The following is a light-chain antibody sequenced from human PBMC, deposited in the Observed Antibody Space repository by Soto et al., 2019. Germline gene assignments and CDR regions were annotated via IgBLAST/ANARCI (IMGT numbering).Light chain of an antibody. CDR1: QSISSK. Sequence: EIVMTQSPATLSVSPGEGATLSCRASQSISSKLAWYQQKPGQAPRLLIYGASTRATGVPARFSGSGSGTEFTLTISSLQSEDLAVYYWQHYNYWRCTFGQGTKVEIK. CDR3: QHYNYWRCT. V-gene: IGKV3-15*01. J-gene: IGKJ1*01. CDR2: GAS.